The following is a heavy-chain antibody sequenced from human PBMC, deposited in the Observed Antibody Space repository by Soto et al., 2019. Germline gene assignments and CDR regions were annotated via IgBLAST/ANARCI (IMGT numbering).Heavy chain of an antibody. CDR2: ISYDGSNK. D-gene: IGHD6-13*01. J-gene: IGHJ4*02. CDR1: GFTFSSYA. CDR3: ARDDFPSVIAAAGATFDY. Sequence: GGSLRLSCAASGFTFSSYAMHWVRQAPGKGLEWVAVISYDGSNKYYADSVKSRFTISRDNSKNTLYLQMNSLRAEDTAVYYCARDDFPSVIAAAGATFDYWGQGTLVTVSS. V-gene: IGHV3-30-3*01.